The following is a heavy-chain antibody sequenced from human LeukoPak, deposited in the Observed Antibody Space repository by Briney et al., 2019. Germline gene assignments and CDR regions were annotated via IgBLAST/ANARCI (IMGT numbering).Heavy chain of an antibody. V-gene: IGHV5-51*01. CDR1: GYSFTSYW. J-gene: IGHJ5*02. CDR3: ARFTYYYDSSGYYRTFDP. Sequence: TGESLKISCKGSGYSFTSYWIGWVRQMPGKGLEWMGIIYSGDSDTRYSPSFQGQVPISADKSISTAYLQWSSLKASDTAMYYCARFTYYYDSSGYYRTFDPWGQGTLVTVSS. CDR2: IYSGDSDT. D-gene: IGHD3-22*01.